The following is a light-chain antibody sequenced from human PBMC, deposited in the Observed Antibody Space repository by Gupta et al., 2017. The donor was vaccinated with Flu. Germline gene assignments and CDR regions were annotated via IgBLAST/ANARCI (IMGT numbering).Light chain of an antibody. Sequence: EIGLTRSPGTLSLSPGEVATLSCRASQRVTGSYLAWYQQKPGQAPRLLIYGVSRGSGTDFTLTISRLVPEDFAVYYCQQHSSSPLTFGGGTRVEIK. CDR2: GVS. J-gene: IGKJ4*01. CDR3: QQHSSSPLT. V-gene: IGKV3-20*01. CDR1: QRVTGSY.